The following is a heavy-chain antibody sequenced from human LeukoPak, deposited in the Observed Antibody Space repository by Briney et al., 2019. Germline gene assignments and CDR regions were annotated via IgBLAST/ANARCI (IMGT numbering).Heavy chain of an antibody. CDR1: GGSISSGDYY. CDR3: ARSQTAMVTFDY. D-gene: IGHD5-18*01. CDR2: IYYSGST. J-gene: IGHJ4*02. Sequence: SQTLSLTCTVSGGSISSGDYYWSWIRQPPGKGLEWIGYIYYSGSTYYNPSLKSRVTISVDTSKNQFSLKLSSVTAADTAVYYCARSQTAMVTFDYWGQGTLVTISS. V-gene: IGHV4-30-4*08.